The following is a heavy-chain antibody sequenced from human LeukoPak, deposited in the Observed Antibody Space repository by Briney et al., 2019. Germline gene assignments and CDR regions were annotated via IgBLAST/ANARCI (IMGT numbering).Heavy chain of an antibody. J-gene: IGHJ5*02. CDR1: GGSISSYY. CDR3: AGAGIVVATDWFDP. CDR2: IYYSGST. V-gene: IGHV4-59*01. D-gene: IGHD6-19*01. Sequence: PSETLSLTCTVSGGSISSYYWSWVRQPPGKGLEWIGYIYYSGSTNYNPSLKSRVTISVDTSKTQFSLKLSSVTAADTAVYYRAGAGIVVATDWFDPWGQGTLVTVSS.